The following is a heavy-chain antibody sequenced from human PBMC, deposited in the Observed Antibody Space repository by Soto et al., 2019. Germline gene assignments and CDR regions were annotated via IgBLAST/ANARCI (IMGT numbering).Heavy chain of an antibody. CDR3: ARDPILRRSVNWFDP. V-gene: IGHV3-48*01. Sequence: GGSLRLSCAASGFTFSSYSMNWVRQAPGKGLEWVSYISSSSSTIYYADSVKGRFTISRDNAKNSLYLQMNSLRAEDTAVYYCARDPILRRSVNWFDPWSQGTLVTVSS. D-gene: IGHD2-21*01. J-gene: IGHJ5*02. CDR2: ISSSSSTI. CDR1: GFTFSSYS.